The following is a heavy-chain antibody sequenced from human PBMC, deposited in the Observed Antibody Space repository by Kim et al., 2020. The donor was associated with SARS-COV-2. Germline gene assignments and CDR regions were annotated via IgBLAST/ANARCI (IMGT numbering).Heavy chain of an antibody. D-gene: IGHD3-16*02. CDR2: ISSSSSYI. CDR3: ARGFRHIWGIYHHDAFDI. J-gene: IGHJ3*02. V-gene: IGHV3-21*01. CDR1: GFTVSSYN. Sequence: GGSLRLSCAASGFTVSSYNMNWVRQAPGKGLEWVSSISSSSSYIYYAYSMKGLFTISRDNAKNSLYLPMNILRAEDKAVYYCARGFRHIWGIYHHDAFDIWGEGTMVTVSS.